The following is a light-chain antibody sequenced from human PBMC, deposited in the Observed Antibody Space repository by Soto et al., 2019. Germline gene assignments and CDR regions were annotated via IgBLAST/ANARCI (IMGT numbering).Light chain of an antibody. CDR2: GAS. CDR3: QHYVNSPLT. Sequence: PGERATLSCRASQSVSSNYLAWYQQKPGQAPKLLIYGASIRATGVPDRFSVSGSGTDFSLTINRLEPEDFAVYFCQHYVNSPLTFGKGTKVEVK. CDR1: QSVSSNY. V-gene: IGKV3-20*01. J-gene: IGKJ1*01.